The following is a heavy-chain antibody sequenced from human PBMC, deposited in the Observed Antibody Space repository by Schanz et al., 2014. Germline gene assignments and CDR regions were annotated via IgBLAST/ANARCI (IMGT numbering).Heavy chain of an antibody. Sequence: EVHLVESGGGLVQPGGSLRLSCAASGITFSSHSFNWVRQAPGKGLEWVSIIFTDGRTYYADSVKGRFTISRDSSKNTLFLQMNSLRTEDTAVYYCARLDPYCRSGTCSRAFDFWGQGTLVTVSS. CDR1: GITFSSHS. J-gene: IGHJ4*02. D-gene: IGHD2-15*01. CDR3: ARLDPYCRSGTCSRAFDF. CDR2: IFTDGRT. V-gene: IGHV3-66*02.